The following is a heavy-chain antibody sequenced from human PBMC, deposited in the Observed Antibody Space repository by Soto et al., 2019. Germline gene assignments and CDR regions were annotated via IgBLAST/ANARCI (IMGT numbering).Heavy chain of an antibody. J-gene: IGHJ6*02. D-gene: IGHD3-22*01. CDR3: ARIRDYYDSSRYYYYDYGMDV. V-gene: IGHV2-70*01. CDR2: IDWDDDK. Sequence: SGPTLVNPTQTLTLTCTFSGFSLSTSGMCVSWIRQPPGKALEWLALIDWDDDKYYSTSLKTRLTISKDTSKNQVVLTMTNMDPVDTATYYCARIRDYYDSSRYYYYDYGMDVWGHRSTVTVSS. CDR1: GFSLSTSGMC.